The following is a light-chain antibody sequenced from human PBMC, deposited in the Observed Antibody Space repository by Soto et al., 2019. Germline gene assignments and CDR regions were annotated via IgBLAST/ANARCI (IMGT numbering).Light chain of an antibody. Sequence: QSALAQPASVSGSPGQSITISCTGTSSDVGGYDYVSWYQLHPGKAPKLMVFEVSNRPSGVSYRFSGSKSGNTASLTISGLQAEDEADYFCTSSTSDSLYVFGTGTKAPS. CDR1: SSDVGGYDY. J-gene: IGLJ1*01. CDR3: TSSTSDSLYV. V-gene: IGLV2-14*01. CDR2: EVS.